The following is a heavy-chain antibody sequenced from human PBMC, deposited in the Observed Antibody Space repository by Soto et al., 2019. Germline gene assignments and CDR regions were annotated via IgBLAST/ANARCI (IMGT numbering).Heavy chain of an antibody. CDR1: GFTFSSYD. D-gene: IGHD1-7*01. J-gene: IGHJ4*02. Sequence: EVQLAGSGGGMVQPGGSLRLSCVASGFTFSSYDMHWVRQAPGKGLEYVSSISSNGGTTYYGNSVKGRFTISRDNSKNTLYLQVGSLRAEDMAVYYCVRRVSGNYDYWGQGPLVTVSS. CDR3: VRRVSGNYDY. CDR2: ISSNGGTT. V-gene: IGHV3-64*01.